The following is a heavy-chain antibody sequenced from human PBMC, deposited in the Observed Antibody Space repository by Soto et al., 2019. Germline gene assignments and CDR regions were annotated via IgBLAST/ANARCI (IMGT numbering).Heavy chain of an antibody. CDR2: IVVGSGNT. CDR1: GFTFTSSA. V-gene: IGHV1-58*01. Sequence: QMPLVQSGPEVKKPGTSVKVSCKASGFTFTSSAVQWVRQARGQRLEWIGWIVVGSGNTNYAQKFQERVTITRDMSTSTAYMELSSLRSEDTAVYYCAADRNYDFWSGSPRGFDYWGQGTLDTVSS. J-gene: IGHJ4*02. CDR3: AADRNYDFWSGSPRGFDY. D-gene: IGHD3-3*01.